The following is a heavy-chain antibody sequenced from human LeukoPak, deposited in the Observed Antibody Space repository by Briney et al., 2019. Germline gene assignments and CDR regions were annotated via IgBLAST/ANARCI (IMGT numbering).Heavy chain of an antibody. CDR3: ATSGYSSNWYIFDY. CDR1: GFTFSSYS. Sequence: GGSLRLSCAASGFTFSSYSMNWVRQAPGKGLEWVSYIISSSNTIYYADSVKGRFTISRDNAKNSLYLQMNSLRAEDTAVYYCATSGYSSNWYIFDYRGQGTLVTVSS. D-gene: IGHD6-13*01. J-gene: IGHJ4*02. V-gene: IGHV3-48*01. CDR2: IISSSNTI.